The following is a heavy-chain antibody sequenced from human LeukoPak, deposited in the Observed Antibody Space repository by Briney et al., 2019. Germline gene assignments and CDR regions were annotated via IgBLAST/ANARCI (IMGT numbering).Heavy chain of an antibody. D-gene: IGHD3-10*01. V-gene: IGHV3-23*01. CDR2: ISGSGGST. J-gene: IGHJ3*02. CDR1: GFTFSSYA. Sequence: GGSLRLSCAASGFTFSSYAMSWVRQAPGKGLEWASAISGSGGSTYYADSVKGRFTISRDNAKNSLYLQMNSLRAEDTAVYYCARDNSYGYGRSAFDIWGQGTMVTVSS. CDR3: ARDNSYGYGRSAFDI.